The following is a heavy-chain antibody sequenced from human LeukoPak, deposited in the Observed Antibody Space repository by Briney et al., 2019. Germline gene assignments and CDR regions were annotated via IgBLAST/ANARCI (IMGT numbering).Heavy chain of an antibody. J-gene: IGHJ2*01. D-gene: IGHD4-17*01. CDR1: GFTFSSYA. CDR3: ARGTVTPGHWYFDL. Sequence: GSLRLSCAASGFTFSSYAMHWVRQAPGKGLEWVAVTSYDESHKYYADSVKGRFTISRDNSKSTLDLQMNSLRPGDTAVYYCARGTVTPGHWYFDLWGRGTLVTVSS. V-gene: IGHV3-30-3*01. CDR2: TSYDESHK.